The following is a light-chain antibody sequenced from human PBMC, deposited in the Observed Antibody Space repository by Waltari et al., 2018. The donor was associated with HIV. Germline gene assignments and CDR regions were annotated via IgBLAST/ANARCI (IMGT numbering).Light chain of an antibody. J-gene: IGLJ2*01. CDR2: QHN. CDR1: TLEDKY. Sequence: SYKLTQPPSVSVSPGQTASITCSGDTLEDKYACWYQQKPGQSPVLVIYQHNKRPSGIPGRCAGSNSVNTATLTISGTQAMDEADYYCQAWGSSTVIFGGGTKLTVL. CDR3: QAWGSSTVI. V-gene: IGLV3-1*01.